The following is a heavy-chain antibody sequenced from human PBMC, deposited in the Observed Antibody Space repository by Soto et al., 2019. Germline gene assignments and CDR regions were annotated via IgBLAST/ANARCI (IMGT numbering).Heavy chain of an antibody. V-gene: IGHV4-4*07. J-gene: IGHJ4*02. Sequence: KPSETLSLTCIVSGGSISSYYWSWIRQPAGKGLEWIGRIYTSGSTNYNPSLKSRVTMSVDTSKNQFSLKLSSVTAADTAVYYCARESAIFGVVITYYFDYWGQGTLVTVSS. CDR3: ARESAIFGVVITYYFDY. D-gene: IGHD3-3*01. CDR2: IYTSGST. CDR1: GGSISSYY.